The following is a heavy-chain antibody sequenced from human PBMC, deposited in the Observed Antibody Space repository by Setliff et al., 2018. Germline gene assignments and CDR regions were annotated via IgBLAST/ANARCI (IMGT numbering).Heavy chain of an antibody. V-gene: IGHV4-59*04. CDR1: GGSMTDFF. D-gene: IGHD6-6*01. CDR2: IYTKGST. CDR3: ARMAVRVASRPSSPLEYYYHMDF. J-gene: IGHJ6*03. Sequence: PSETLSLTCSVTGGSMTDFFWNWIRQPPGKGLEWIGYIYTKGSTYDNPSLKSRVTMSVDTSKSHFSLRLSSVTAADTAVYYCARMAVRVASRPSSPLEYYYHMDFWGKGATVTVSS.